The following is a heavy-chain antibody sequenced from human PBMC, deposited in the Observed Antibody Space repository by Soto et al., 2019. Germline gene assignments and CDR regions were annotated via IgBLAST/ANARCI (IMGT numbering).Heavy chain of an antibody. J-gene: IGHJ5*02. D-gene: IGHD6-13*01. CDR2: INPNSGGT. CDR1: GYTFTGYY. V-gene: IGHV1-2*04. CDR3: ARERGYSSRRFDP. Sequence: QVQLVQSGAEVKKPGASVKVSCKASGYTFTGYYMHWVRQAPGQGLEWMGWINPNSGGTNYAQKFQGWVTMNRDTSISTAYMELSRLRSDDTAVYYCARERGYSSRRFDPWGQGTLVTVSS.